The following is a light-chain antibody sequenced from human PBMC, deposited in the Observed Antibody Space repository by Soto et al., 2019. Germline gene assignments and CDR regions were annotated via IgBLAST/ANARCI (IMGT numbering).Light chain of an antibody. V-gene: IGKV3-15*01. CDR1: QSVSSN. CDR2: GAS. CDR3: QQYNNWSRIT. J-gene: IGKJ5*01. Sequence: EIVMTQSPATLSVSPGERATLSCRASQSVSSNLAWYQQKPGQAPRLLIYGASTRATGITDRFSGSGSGTEFTLTISSLQSEDFAVYYCQQYNNWSRITFGKGTRLEIK.